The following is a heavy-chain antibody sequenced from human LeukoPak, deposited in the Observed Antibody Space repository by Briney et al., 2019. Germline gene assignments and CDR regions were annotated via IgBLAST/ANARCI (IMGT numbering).Heavy chain of an antibody. CDR2: IRYDGSNK. D-gene: IGHD5-18*01. J-gene: IGHJ2*01. V-gene: IGHV3-30*02. Sequence: GGSLRLSCAASGFTVTGTYMSWVRQAPGKGLEWVAFIRYDGSNKYYADSVKGRFTISRDNSKNTLFVQMNSLRAEDTAIYYCAKDSGYSSKYWYFNLWGRGTLVTVSS. CDR1: GFTVTGTY. CDR3: AKDSGYSSKYWYFNL.